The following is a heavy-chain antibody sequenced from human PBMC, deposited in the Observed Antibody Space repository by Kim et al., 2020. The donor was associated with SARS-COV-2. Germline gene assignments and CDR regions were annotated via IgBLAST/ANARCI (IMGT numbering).Heavy chain of an antibody. Sequence: ASVKVSCKASGYTFTSYAMHWVRQAPGQRLEWMGWINAGNGNTKYSQKFQGRVTITRDTSASTAYMELSSLRSEDTAVYYCARAWPYCTNGVCYGWPGRGPFDYWGQGTLVTVSS. CDR1: GYTFTSYA. J-gene: IGHJ4*02. CDR2: INAGNGNT. D-gene: IGHD2-8*01. V-gene: IGHV1-3*01. CDR3: ARAWPYCTNGVCYGWPGRGPFDY.